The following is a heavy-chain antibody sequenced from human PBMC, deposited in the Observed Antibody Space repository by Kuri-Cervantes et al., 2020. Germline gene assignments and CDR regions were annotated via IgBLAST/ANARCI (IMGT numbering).Heavy chain of an antibody. CDR2: INPNSGDT. J-gene: IGHJ5*02. V-gene: IGHV1-2*02. Sequence: SVKVSCKPSGYTFIDYYIHWVRQAPGQGLEWMGWINPNSGDTNSAQNFQDRVTMTRDTSISTSYMELRRLRSDDTAVYYCARGVWFGDLLESGWFDPWGQGTLVTVSS. CDR1: GYTFIDYY. D-gene: IGHD3-10*01. CDR3: ARGVWFGDLLESGWFDP.